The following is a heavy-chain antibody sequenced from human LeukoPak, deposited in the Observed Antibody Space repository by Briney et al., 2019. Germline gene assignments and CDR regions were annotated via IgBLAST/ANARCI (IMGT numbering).Heavy chain of an antibody. J-gene: IGHJ5*02. V-gene: IGHV4-31*01. CDR1: GGSISSGGYY. D-gene: IGHD4-11*01. CDR3: ARVAPGLPWFDP. CDR2: IYYSGST. Sequence: PSQTLSLTCTVSGGSISSGGYYWSWIRQHPGEGLEWIGYIYYSGSTYYNPSLRSPVTISIDTSKNQFSLKLSSVTAADTAVYYYARVAPGLPWFDPWGQGTLVTVSS.